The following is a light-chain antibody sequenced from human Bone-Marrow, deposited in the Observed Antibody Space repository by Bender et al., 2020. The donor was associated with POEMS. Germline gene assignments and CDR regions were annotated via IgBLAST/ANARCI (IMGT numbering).Light chain of an antibody. Sequence: LTQPASVSGSPGQSVTISCTGTSSDIGDFNYVSWYQQHPGKVPKLLIYEVRRRPSGVPNRFSGSKSGNTASLTISGLQAEDEADYYCCSYAGSSTYVVFGGGTKLTVL. CDR1: SSDIGDFNY. CDR2: EVR. J-gene: IGLJ2*01. V-gene: IGLV2-23*02. CDR3: CSYAGSSTYVV.